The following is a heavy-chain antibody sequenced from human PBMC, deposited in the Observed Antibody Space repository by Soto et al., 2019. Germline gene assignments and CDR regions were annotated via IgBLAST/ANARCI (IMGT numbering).Heavy chain of an antibody. D-gene: IGHD2-2*01. J-gene: IGHJ4*02. CDR3: ARGRSSTSPYPIGY. CDR2: IYYSGST. CDR1: GGSISSGGHY. V-gene: IGHV4-31*03. Sequence: PSETLSLTCTVSGGSISSGGHYWSWIRQHPGKGLEWIGYIYYSGSTYYNPSLKSRVTISVDTSKNQFSLKLSSVTAADTAVYYCARGRSSTSPYPIGYWGQGTLVTVSS.